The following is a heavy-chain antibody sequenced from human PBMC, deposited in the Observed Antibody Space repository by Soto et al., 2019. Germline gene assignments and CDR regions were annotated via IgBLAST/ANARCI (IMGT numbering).Heavy chain of an antibody. J-gene: IGHJ6*02. Sequence: ASVKVSCKASGYTFTSYGISWVRQAPGQGLEWMGWISAYNGNTNYAQKFQGRVTLTADESTSTAYMELSSLRSEDTAVYYCATTYCSGGNCYNYYYGMDVWGQGTPVTVSS. CDR2: ISAYNGNT. V-gene: IGHV1-18*01. CDR3: ATTYCSGGNCYNYYYGMDV. D-gene: IGHD2-15*01. CDR1: GYTFTSYG.